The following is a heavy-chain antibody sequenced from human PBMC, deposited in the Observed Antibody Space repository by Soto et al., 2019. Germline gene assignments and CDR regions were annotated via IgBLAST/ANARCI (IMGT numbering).Heavy chain of an antibody. Sequence: GGSLRLSCAASGFTFSSYAMSWVRQAPGKGLEWVSAISGSGGSTYYADSVKGRFTISRDNSKNTLYLQMNSLRAEDTAVYYCAKDDGGTASHCSSTSCYLRDHLPNSFDPWGQGTLVTVSS. CDR1: GFTFSSYA. D-gene: IGHD2-2*01. J-gene: IGHJ5*02. V-gene: IGHV3-23*01. CDR2: ISGSGGST. CDR3: AKDDGGTASHCSSTSCYLRDHLPNSFDP.